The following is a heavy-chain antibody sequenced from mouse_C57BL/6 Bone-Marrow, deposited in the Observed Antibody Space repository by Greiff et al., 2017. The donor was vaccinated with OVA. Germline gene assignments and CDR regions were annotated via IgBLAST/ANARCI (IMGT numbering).Heavy chain of an antibody. CDR2: IHPNSGST. D-gene: IGHD1-1*01. CDR3: AREAATTTVVATKYFDV. V-gene: IGHV1-64*01. Sequence: QVQLQQPGAELVKPGASVKLSCKASGYTFTSYWMHWVKQRPGQGLEWIGMIHPNSGSTNYNEKFKSKATLTVDKSSSTAYMQLSSLTSEDSAVYYCAREAATTTVVATKYFDVWGTGTTVTVSS. CDR1: GYTFTSYW. J-gene: IGHJ1*03.